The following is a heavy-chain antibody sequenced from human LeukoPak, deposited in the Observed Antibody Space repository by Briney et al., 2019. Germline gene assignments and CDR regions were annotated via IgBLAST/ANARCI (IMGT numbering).Heavy chain of an antibody. V-gene: IGHV4-59*01. CDR1: GGSISSYY. CDR3: AREENDYGDYVGRGHFDY. Sequence: PSETLSLTCTVSGGSISSYYWSWIRQPPGKGLEWIGYIYYSGSTNYNPSLKSRVTISVDTSKNQFSLKLSSVTAADTAVYYCAREENDYGDYVGRGHFDYWGQGTLVTVSS. CDR2: IYYSGST. J-gene: IGHJ4*02. D-gene: IGHD4-17*01.